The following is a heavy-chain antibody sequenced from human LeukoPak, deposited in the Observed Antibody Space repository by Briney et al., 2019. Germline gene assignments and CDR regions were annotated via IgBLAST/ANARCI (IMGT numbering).Heavy chain of an antibody. CDR3: AKGAGSILRYFDWLLLN. CDR1: GFTFSNYA. Sequence: GGSLRLSCAASGFTFSNYAMHWVRQAPGKGPEWVAFIRSDGSSKYDIDSVKGRFSISRDNSKNTVYLEMNGLRPEDTAVYYCAKGAGSILRYFDWLLLNWGQGTLVTVSS. J-gene: IGHJ4*02. D-gene: IGHD3-9*01. CDR2: IRSDGSSK. V-gene: IGHV3-30*02.